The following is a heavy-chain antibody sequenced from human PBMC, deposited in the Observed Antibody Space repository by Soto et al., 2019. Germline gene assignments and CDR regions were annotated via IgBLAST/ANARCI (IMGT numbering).Heavy chain of an antibody. V-gene: IGHV3-30-3*01. CDR3: ARGALIGYCSGGTCYIY. Sequence: QVQLVESGGGVVRPGRSLRLSCAASGFTFTNYAMHWVRQAPGKGLEWVAVISDDGNNKYYADSVRGRFTISRDNSKNTLYLQMNSLRAEDTAVYYCARGALIGYCSGGTCYIYWGQGTLVTVSS. CDR1: GFTFTNYA. J-gene: IGHJ4*02. CDR2: ISDDGNNK. D-gene: IGHD2-15*01.